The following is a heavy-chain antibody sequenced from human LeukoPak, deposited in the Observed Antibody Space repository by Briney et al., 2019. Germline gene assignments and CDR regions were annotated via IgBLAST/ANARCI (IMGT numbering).Heavy chain of an antibody. CDR1: GYTFTGYY. D-gene: IGHD3-22*01. Sequence: ASVKVSCTASGYTFTGYYMHWVRQAPGQGLEWMGWINPNSGGTNYAQKFQGRVTMTRDTSISTAYVELSRLRSEDTAVYYCAGSETYDSSGYYKDWGQGTLVTVSS. V-gene: IGHV1-2*02. CDR2: INPNSGGT. CDR3: AGSETYDSSGYYKD. J-gene: IGHJ4*02.